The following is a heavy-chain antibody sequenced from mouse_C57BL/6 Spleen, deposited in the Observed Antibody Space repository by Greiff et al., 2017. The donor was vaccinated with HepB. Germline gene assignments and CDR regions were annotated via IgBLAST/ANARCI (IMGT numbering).Heavy chain of an antibody. CDR3: ASYGSSYFAY. J-gene: IGHJ3*01. CDR2: IYPGSGNT. CDR1: GYTFTDYY. Sequence: KQSCKAFGYTFTDYYINWVKQRPGQGLEWIARIYPGSGNTYYNEKFKGKATLTAEKSSSTAYMQLSSLTSEDSAVYFCASYGSSYFAYWGQGTLVTVSA. V-gene: IGHV1-76*01. D-gene: IGHD1-1*01.